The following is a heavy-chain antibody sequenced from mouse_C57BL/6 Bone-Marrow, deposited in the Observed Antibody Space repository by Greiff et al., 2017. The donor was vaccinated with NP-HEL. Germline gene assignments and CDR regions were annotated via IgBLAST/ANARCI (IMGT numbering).Heavy chain of an antibody. V-gene: IGHV10-1*01. CDR3: VRQRYRGYFDV. J-gene: IGHJ1*03. CDR1: GFSFNTYA. D-gene: IGHD2-12*01. Sequence: EVQGVESGGGLVQPKGSLKLSCAASGFSFNTYAMNWVRQAPGKGLEWVARIRSKSNNYATYYADSVKDRFTISRDDSESMLYLQMNNLKTEDTAMYYCVRQRYRGYFDVWGTGTTVTVSS. CDR2: IRSKSNNYAT.